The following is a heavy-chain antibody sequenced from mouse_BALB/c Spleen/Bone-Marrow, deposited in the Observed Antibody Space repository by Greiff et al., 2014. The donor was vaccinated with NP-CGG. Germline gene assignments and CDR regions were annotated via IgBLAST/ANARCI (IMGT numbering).Heavy chain of an antibody. D-gene: IGHD4-1*01. CDR3: ARGGRLTGYYFDY. CDR2: NYPGDGDT. Sequence: QVQLQQSGAELVRPGPSVKISCKVSGYAFSSYWMKWVMQRPGRGIVGIGENYPGDGDTNYNGNFKDKATLTTDKSHTTAYMQLSSLTSEDSAVYFCARGGRLTGYYFDYWGQGTTLTVSS. CDR1: GYAFSSYW. V-gene: IGHV1-80*01. J-gene: IGHJ2*01.